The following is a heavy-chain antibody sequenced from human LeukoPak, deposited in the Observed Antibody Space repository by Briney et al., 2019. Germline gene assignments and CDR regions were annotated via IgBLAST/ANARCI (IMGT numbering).Heavy chain of an antibody. Sequence: PSETLSLTCTVSGXSLNNYYWSWIRQPAGKGLEWIGRIYTTGSTNYNPSLQSRVTMSVDTSNNQFSLKVNSLTAADTAVYYCARDRPYSASASLFDFWGQGTLVTVSS. V-gene: IGHV4-4*07. CDR1: GXSLNNYY. J-gene: IGHJ4*02. D-gene: IGHD1-26*01. CDR3: ARDRPYSASASLFDF. CDR2: IYTTGST.